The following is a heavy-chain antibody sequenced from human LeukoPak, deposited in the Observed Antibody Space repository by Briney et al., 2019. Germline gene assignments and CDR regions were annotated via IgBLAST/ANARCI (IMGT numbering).Heavy chain of an antibody. Sequence: SETLSLTCTVSGGSISSYYWSWIRQPPGKGLEWIGYIYYSGTTNYNPSLKSRVTISVDTSKNQFSLKLSSVTAADTAVYYCARGPGYSYGYPDYWGQGTLVTVSS. V-gene: IGHV4-59*01. CDR2: IYYSGTT. CDR3: ARGPGYSYGYPDY. D-gene: IGHD5-18*01. J-gene: IGHJ4*02. CDR1: GGSISSYY.